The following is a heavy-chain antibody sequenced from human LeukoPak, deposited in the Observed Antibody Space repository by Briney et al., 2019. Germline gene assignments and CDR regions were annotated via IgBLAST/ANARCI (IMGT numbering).Heavy chain of an antibody. D-gene: IGHD3-3*01. CDR3: ARASFYYDFWSGYYRNWFDP. Sequence: SETLSLTCSVSGGSISRSDHYRSWIRQPPGKGLEWIGNIYYNGITYYNPSLKSRVTMSVDTSQNQFSLKLSSVTAADTAVYYCARASFYYDFWSGYYRNWFDPWGQGTLVTVSS. V-gene: IGHV4-30-4*01. CDR1: GGSISRSDHY. J-gene: IGHJ5*02. CDR2: IYYNGIT.